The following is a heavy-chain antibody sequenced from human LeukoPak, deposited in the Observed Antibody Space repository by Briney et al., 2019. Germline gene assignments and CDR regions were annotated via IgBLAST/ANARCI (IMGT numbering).Heavy chain of an antibody. Sequence: PGGSLRLSCAASGFTFSNYWMSWVRQAPGKGLEWVANIKQDGSEKYHVDSVKGRFTISRDNAKNSLYLQMNSLRAEDTAVYYCARSQYYYDSSGYYHFDYWGQGTLVTVSS. D-gene: IGHD3-22*01. V-gene: IGHV3-7*01. CDR1: GFTFSNYW. CDR2: IKQDGSEK. CDR3: ARSQYYYDSSGYYHFDY. J-gene: IGHJ4*02.